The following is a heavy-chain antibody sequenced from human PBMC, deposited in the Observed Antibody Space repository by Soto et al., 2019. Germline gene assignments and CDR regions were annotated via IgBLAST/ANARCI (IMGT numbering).Heavy chain of an antibody. CDR3: ARATYYYGSGSPSPYYFDY. J-gene: IGHJ4*02. Sequence: GASVKVSCKASGYTFTSYGISWVRQAPGQRLEWMGWISAYNGNTNYAQKLQGRVTMTTDTSTSTAYMELRSLRSDDTAVYYCARATYYYGSGSPSPYYFDYWGQGTLVTVSS. D-gene: IGHD3-10*01. CDR2: ISAYNGNT. CDR1: GYTFTSYG. V-gene: IGHV1-18*01.